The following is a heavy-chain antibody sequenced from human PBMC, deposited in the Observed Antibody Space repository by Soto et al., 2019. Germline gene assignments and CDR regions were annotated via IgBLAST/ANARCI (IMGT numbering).Heavy chain of an antibody. CDR1: GFTFSSYA. Sequence: GGSLRLSCAASGFTFSSYAMHWVRQAPGKGLEWVAVISYDGSNKYYADSVKGRFTISRDNSKNTLYLQMNSLRAEDTAVYYCASARQLDYFDHWGQGTLVTVSS. CDR2: ISYDGSNK. J-gene: IGHJ4*02. V-gene: IGHV3-30-3*01. CDR3: ASARQLDYFDH. D-gene: IGHD6-6*01.